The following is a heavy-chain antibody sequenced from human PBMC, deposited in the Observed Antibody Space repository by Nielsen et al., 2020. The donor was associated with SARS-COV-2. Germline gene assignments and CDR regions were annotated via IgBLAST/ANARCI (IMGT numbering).Heavy chain of an antibody. CDR1: GFTFSSYS. V-gene: IGHV3-48*01. Sequence: GESLKISCAASGFTFSSYSMNWVRQAPGKGLEWVSYISSSSSTIYYADSVKGRFTISRDNAKNSLYLQMNSLRAEDTALYYCARTGYSFGFDAFDMWGQGTMVTVSS. CDR2: ISSSSSTI. J-gene: IGHJ3*02. CDR3: ARTGYSFGFDAFDM. D-gene: IGHD5-18*01.